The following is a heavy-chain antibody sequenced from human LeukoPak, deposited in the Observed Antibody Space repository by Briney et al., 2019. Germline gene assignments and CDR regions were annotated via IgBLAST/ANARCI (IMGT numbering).Heavy chain of an antibody. J-gene: IGHJ4*02. CDR2: INSDGSST. V-gene: IGHV3-74*01. Sequence: GGSLRLSCAASGFTFSSYWMHWVRQAPGKGLVWVSRINSDGSSTSFADSVKGRFTISRDNAKNTLYLQMNSLRAEDTAVYYCAKELVLPHFDYWGQGTLVTVSS. CDR3: AKELVLPHFDY. D-gene: IGHD6-6*01. CDR1: GFTFSSYW.